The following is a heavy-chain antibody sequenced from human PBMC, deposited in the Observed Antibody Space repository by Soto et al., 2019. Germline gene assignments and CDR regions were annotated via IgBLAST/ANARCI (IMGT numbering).Heavy chain of an antibody. CDR2: IYYSGST. Sequence: QMQLQESGPGLVKPSDTLSLTCAVSGYSISSSNWWGWIRQPPGKGLEWIGYIYYSGSTYYTPSLKSRVTMSVDTSTNQFSLRLNSVTAVDTAVYYCTSKPNSRYYFDYCGQGTLVTVSS. CDR1: GYSISSSNW. CDR3: TSKPNSRYYFDY. D-gene: IGHD5-18*01. J-gene: IGHJ4*02. V-gene: IGHV4-28*01.